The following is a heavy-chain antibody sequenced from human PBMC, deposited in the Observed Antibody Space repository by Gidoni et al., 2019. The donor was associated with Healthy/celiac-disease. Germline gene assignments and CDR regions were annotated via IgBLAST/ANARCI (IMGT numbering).Heavy chain of an antibody. CDR2: IIPIFGTA. D-gene: IGHD2-21*02. CDR1: GDTFSSYA. V-gene: IGHV1-69*01. J-gene: IGHJ4*02. CDR3: ARGTGIRNVPGRDY. Sequence: QVQLVQSGAEVKKPGSSVKVSCKASGDTFSSYAISWVRQGPGQGLERMGGIIPIFGTANCAQKFQGRVTITADESTSTAYMELSSLRSEDTAVYYCARGTGIRNVPGRDYWGQGTLVTVSS.